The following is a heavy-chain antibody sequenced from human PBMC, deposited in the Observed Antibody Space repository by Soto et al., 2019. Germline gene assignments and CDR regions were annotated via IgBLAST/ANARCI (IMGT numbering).Heavy chain of an antibody. D-gene: IGHD2-2*01. CDR1: GFMFSSYS. CDR2: ISGSGGST. J-gene: IGHJ5*02. CDR3: PKEKISTSCCNWFDP. Sequence: GGSQILSYASSGFMFSSYSRILVRQAQGKGLEWVSAISGSGGSTYYADSVKGRFTISRDNSKNTLYLQMNSLRAEVTAVYYCPKEKISTSCCNWFDPWGQGTLVTVSS. V-gene: IGHV3-23*01.